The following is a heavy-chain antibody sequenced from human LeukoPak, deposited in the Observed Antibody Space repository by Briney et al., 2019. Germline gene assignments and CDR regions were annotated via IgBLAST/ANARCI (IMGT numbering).Heavy chain of an antibody. Sequence: KPSETLSLTCTVSGGSISSSSYYWGWIRPPQGKGLEWIGSIYYSGSTYYNPSLKSRVTISVDTSKNQFSLKLSSVTAADTAVYYCARVPGGALNWFDPWGQGTLVTVSS. CDR3: ARVPGGALNWFDP. J-gene: IGHJ5*02. CDR2: IYYSGST. V-gene: IGHV4-39*01. CDR1: GGSISSSSYY. D-gene: IGHD1-1*01.